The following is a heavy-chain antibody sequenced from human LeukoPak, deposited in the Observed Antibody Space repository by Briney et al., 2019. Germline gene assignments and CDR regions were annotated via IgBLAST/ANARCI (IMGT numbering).Heavy chain of an antibody. CDR1: GGSISSYY. V-gene: IGHV4-4*07. J-gene: IGHJ5*02. CDR2: IYTSGST. Sequence: SETLSLTCTVSGGSISSYYWSWIRQPAGKGLEWIGRIYTSGSTNYNPSLKSRVTMSVDTSKNQFSLRLTSVTVADTAVYYCARDLEYCSTTSCFTWGQGTLVTVSS. CDR3: ARDLEYCSTTSCFT. D-gene: IGHD2-2*01.